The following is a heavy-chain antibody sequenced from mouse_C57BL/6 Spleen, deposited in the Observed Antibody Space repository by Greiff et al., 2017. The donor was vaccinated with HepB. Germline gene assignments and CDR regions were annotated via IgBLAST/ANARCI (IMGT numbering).Heavy chain of an antibody. J-gene: IGHJ1*03. CDR2: IRSKSNNYAT. CDR1: GFSFNTYA. Sequence: EVKLVESGGGLVQPKGSLKLSCAASGFSFNTYAMNWVRQAPGKGLEWVARIRSKSNNYATYYADSVKDRFTISRDDSESMLYLQMNNLKTEDTAMYYCVRHGEGWYFDVWGTGTTVTVSS. CDR3: VRHGEGWYFDV. V-gene: IGHV10-1*01.